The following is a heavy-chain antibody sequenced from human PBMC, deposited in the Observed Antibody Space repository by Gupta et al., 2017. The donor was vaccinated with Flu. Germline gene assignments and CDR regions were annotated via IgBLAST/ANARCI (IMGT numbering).Heavy chain of an antibody. D-gene: IGHD2-21*02. CDR1: GGTFSSST. Sequence: HVQLVQSGAEVEKPGSSVKVSCKASGGTFSSSTFNWLRRAPGQGLEWMGDILPVLGSTKYAQRFRGRVTISADESTSTVYMELSSLRFDDTAVFYCARDEPCGGDCYYLDIWGQGTPVTVSS. V-gene: IGHV1-69*01. CDR3: ARDEPCGGDCYYLDI. CDR2: ILPVLGST. J-gene: IGHJ4*02.